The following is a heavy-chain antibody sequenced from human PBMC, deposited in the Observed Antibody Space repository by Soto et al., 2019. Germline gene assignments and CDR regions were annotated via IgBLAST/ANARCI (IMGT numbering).Heavy chain of an antibody. Sequence: VQLLESGGGLVQPGGSLRLSCAASGFSFSSYAISWVRQAPGKGLEWVSSIGGRGGSTYYADSVKGRFTISRDNSKNTLYLQMNSLRPEDTALYYCATDYSRGAGYWGQGTRVTVSS. CDR1: GFSFSSYA. J-gene: IGHJ4*02. D-gene: IGHD6-13*01. CDR2: IGGRGGST. CDR3: ATDYSRGAGY. V-gene: IGHV3-23*01.